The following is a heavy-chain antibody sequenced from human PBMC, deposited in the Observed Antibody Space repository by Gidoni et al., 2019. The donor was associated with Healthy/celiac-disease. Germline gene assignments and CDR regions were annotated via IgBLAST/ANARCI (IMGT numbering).Heavy chain of an antibody. CDR2: IYTSGST. CDR1: GGSIRSGSYS. D-gene: IGHD3-3*01. Sequence: QVQLQESGTGLVKHSQTLSLTCTVSGGSIRSGSYSWSWIRQPAGKGLEWMGRIYTSGSTNYNPALKSRVTISGDTSKNQFSLKLSSVTAADTAVYYCARGDPDFWSAQRGLEYFQHWGQGTLVTVSS. CDR3: ARGDPDFWSAQRGLEYFQH. V-gene: IGHV4-61*02. J-gene: IGHJ1*01.